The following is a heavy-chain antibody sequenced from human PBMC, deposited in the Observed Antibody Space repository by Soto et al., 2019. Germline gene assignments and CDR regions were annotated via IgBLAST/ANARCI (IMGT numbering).Heavy chain of an antibody. V-gene: IGHV3-23*01. CDR1: GFTLSNFG. Sequence: EGQVLESGGGLVQPGGSLRLTCVASGFTLSNFGISWVRQAPGKGLEWVSFVSGNGGSTYYIDSVKGRFTISRDSSTNTVRLQMNSLRAEDTAVYYCATSNYGERDWGQGALVTVS. CDR2: VSGNGGST. J-gene: IGHJ4*02. D-gene: IGHD4-17*01. CDR3: ATSNYGERD.